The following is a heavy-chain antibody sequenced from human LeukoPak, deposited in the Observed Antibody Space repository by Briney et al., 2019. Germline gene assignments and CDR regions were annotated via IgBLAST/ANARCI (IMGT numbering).Heavy chain of an antibody. CDR3: ARNTRSGYYQLPPDY. V-gene: IGHV4-34*01. Sequence: SETLSLTCAVYGGSFSGYYWSWIRQPPGKGLEWIGEINHSGSTNYNPSLKTRVTMSIDTSKNQFSLELSSVTAADTAVYYCARNTRSGYYQLPPDYWGQGTLVTVSS. D-gene: IGHD3-22*01. CDR2: INHSGST. CDR1: GGSFSGYY. J-gene: IGHJ4*02.